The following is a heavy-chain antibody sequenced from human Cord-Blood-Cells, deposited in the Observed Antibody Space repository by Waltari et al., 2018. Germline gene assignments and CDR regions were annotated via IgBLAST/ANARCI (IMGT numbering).Heavy chain of an antibody. CDR2: IIPIFGTA. V-gene: IGHV1-69*06. CDR1: GGTFSSYA. CDR3: ARDAEIGEAYFDY. D-gene: IGHD4-17*01. Sequence: QVQPVQSGAEVKKHGSSVKVSCKASGGTFSSYAISRVRQAPGQGLEWMGGIIPIFGTANYAQKFQGRVTITADKSTSTAYMELSSLRSEDTAVYYCARDAEIGEAYFDYWGQGTLVTVSS. J-gene: IGHJ4*02.